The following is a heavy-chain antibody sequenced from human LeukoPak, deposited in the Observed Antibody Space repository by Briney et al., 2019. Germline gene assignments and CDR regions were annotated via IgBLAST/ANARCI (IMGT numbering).Heavy chain of an antibody. V-gene: IGHV3-64*01. CDR3: ARSNGGNSGGTFWY. J-gene: IGHJ4*02. CDR1: GFTFSSYA. CDR2: ICSNGGST. D-gene: IGHD4-23*01. Sequence: GGSLRLSCAASGFTFSSYAMHWVRQAPGKGLEYVSAICSNGGSTYYANSVKGRFTISRDNSKNTLYLQMGSLRAEDMAVYYCARSNGGNSGGTFWYWGQGTLVTVSS.